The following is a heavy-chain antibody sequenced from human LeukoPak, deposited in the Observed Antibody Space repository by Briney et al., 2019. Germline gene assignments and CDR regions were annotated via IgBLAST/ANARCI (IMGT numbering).Heavy chain of an antibody. CDR1: GFTFSSYW. Sequence: GGSLRLSCAASGFTFSSYWMSWVRQAPGKGLEWVANTKQDGSEKYHVDSVKGRFTISRDNAKNSLYLQMNSLRAEDTAVYYCARDLRGYCSGGSCLPGAFDIWGQGTMVTVSS. D-gene: IGHD2-15*01. J-gene: IGHJ3*02. V-gene: IGHV3-7*01. CDR2: TKQDGSEK. CDR3: ARDLRGYCSGGSCLPGAFDI.